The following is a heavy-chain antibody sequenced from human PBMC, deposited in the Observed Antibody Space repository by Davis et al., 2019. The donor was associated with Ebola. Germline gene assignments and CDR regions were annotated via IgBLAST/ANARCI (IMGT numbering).Heavy chain of an antibody. Sequence: SVTVSRKASGYSFIDDGTSWVRHAPRHRLEWIGWISTYNGNTNYAQKVQGRITMTTDTSTSTAYMELRSLKSDDTARYYWARDVKGITGPSEYWGQGTLVTVSS. CDR1: GYSFIDDG. CDR2: ISTYNGNT. V-gene: IGHV1-18*01. CDR3: ARDVKGITGPSEY. D-gene: IGHD1-1*01. J-gene: IGHJ4*02.